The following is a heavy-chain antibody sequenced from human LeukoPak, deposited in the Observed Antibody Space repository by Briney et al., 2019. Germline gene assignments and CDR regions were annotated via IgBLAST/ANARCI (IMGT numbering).Heavy chain of an antibody. D-gene: IGHD5-18*01. J-gene: IGHJ5*02. V-gene: IGHV3-23*01. CDR1: GFTFSSYA. Sequence: GGSLRLSCAASGFTFSSYAMSWVRQAPGKGLEWVSAISGSGGSTYHADSVKGRFTISRDHSKNTLYLQMNSLRAEDTAVYYCAKGHCRIQLCPTEFDPWGQGTLVTVSS. CDR3: AKGHCRIQLCPTEFDP. CDR2: ISGSGGST.